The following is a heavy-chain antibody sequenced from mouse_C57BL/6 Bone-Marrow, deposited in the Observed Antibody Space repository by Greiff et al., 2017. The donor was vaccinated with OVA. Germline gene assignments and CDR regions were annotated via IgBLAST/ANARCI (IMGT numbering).Heavy chain of an antibody. J-gene: IGHJ3*01. CDR1: GFTFSDYG. CDR3: ARKGFDYYGSSPLAY. CDR2: ISSGSSTI. V-gene: IGHV5-17*01. Sequence: EVQLVESGGGLVKPGGSLKLSCAASGFTFSDYGMHWVRQAPEKGLEWVAYISSGSSTIYYADTVKGRFTISRDNAKNTLFLQLTSLRSEATAMYYCARKGFDYYGSSPLAYWGQGTLVTVSA. D-gene: IGHD1-1*01.